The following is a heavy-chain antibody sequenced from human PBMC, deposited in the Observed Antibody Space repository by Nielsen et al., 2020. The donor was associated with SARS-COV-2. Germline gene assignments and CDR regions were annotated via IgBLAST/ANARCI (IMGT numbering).Heavy chain of an antibody. CDR3: AKAPSLTPLGMDV. V-gene: IGHV3-9*01. CDR1: GFTFDDYA. CDR2: ISWNSGSI. Sequence: SLKISCAASGFTFDDYAMHWVRQALGKGLEWVSGISWNSGSIGYADSVKGRFTISRDNAKNSLYLQMNSLRAEDTALYYCAKAPSLTPLGMDVWGQGTTVTVSS. J-gene: IGHJ6*02.